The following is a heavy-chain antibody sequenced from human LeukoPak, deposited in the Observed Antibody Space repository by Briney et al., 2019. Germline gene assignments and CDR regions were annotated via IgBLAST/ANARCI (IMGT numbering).Heavy chain of an antibody. Sequence: EASVKVSCKASGYTFTGYYMHWVRQAPGQGPEWMGIINPRGGSTDYAQKFQGRVTMTSDTSTSTIYMELNSLRSDDTAVYYCARDGAHKNHYYSYYYMDVWGKGTTVTVSS. V-gene: IGHV1-46*01. J-gene: IGHJ6*03. CDR1: GYTFTGYY. CDR3: ARDGAHKNHYYSYYYMDV. CDR2: INPRGGST. D-gene: IGHD3-16*01.